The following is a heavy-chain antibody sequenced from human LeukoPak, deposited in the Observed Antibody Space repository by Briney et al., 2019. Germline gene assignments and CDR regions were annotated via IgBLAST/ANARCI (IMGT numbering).Heavy chain of an antibody. Sequence: GGSLRLSCEASGFTFSSYWMTWVRQAPGKGLEWVANINEDGSEKNCVDSVKGRFTISRDNTKTSIYLQMNSLRAEDTAVYYCARSVQYYYMDVWGKGTTVTVSS. CDR3: ARSVQYYYMDV. CDR1: GFTFSSYW. D-gene: IGHD3-10*02. V-gene: IGHV3-7*01. CDR2: INEDGSEK. J-gene: IGHJ6*03.